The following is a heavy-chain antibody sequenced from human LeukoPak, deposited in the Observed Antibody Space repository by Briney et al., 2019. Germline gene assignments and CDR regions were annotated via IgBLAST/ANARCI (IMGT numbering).Heavy chain of an antibody. CDR3: ARGSIAGATTSYYFDS. Sequence: GASVKVSCKASGYTFTSYGISWVRQAPGQGLEWMGWISAYNGNTNYAQKLQGRVTMTTDTSTSTGYMELRSLRSDDTAVYHCARGSIAGATTSYYFDSWGQGTLVTVSS. V-gene: IGHV1-18*01. CDR1: GYTFTSYG. D-gene: IGHD1-26*01. J-gene: IGHJ4*02. CDR2: ISAYNGNT.